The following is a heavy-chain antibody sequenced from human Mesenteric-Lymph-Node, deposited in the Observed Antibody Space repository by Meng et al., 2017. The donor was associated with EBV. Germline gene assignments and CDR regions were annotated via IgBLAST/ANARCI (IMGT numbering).Heavy chain of an antibody. CDR2: INHSGGT. CDR3: ARGGGVLTPLDY. Sequence: QVQPQQWGAGLLKPSETLSLTCDVYGDSFSGYFWSWIRQPLGKGLEWIGEINHSGGTNYNPSLESRVTISVDASKNQFSLKLRSVTAADTAVYYCARGGGVLTPLDYWGQGGLVTVSS. J-gene: IGHJ4*02. D-gene: IGHD4-23*01. CDR1: GDSFSGYF. V-gene: IGHV4-34*01.